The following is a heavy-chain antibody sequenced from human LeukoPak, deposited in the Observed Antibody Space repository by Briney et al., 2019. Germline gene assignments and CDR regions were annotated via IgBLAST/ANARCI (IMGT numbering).Heavy chain of an antibody. CDR1: GFTFSDYY. CDR2: ISSSGSTI. J-gene: IGHJ4*02. Sequence: KPGGSLRLSCAASGFTFSDYYMSWIRQAPGKGLEGVSYISSSGSTIYYADSVKGGSTISRDNAKNSLYLQMNSLRAEDTAVYYCARDTDYYDIRGLDYWGQGTLVTVSS. CDR3: ARDTDYYDIRGLDY. D-gene: IGHD3-22*01. V-gene: IGHV3-11*04.